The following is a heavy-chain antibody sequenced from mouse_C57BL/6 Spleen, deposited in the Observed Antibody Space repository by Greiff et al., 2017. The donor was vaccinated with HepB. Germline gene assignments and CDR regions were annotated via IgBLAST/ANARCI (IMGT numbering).Heavy chain of an antibody. V-gene: IGHV1-15*01. J-gene: IGHJ1*03. D-gene: IGHD2-4*01. CDR1: GYTFTDYE. Sequence: QVQLQQSGAELVRPGASVTLSCKASGYTFTDYEMHWVKQTPVHGLEWIGAIDPETGGTAYNQKFKGKAILTADKSSSTAYMELRSLTSEDSAVYYCTRVGGLRRGNYGYFDVWGTGTTVTVSS. CDR2: IDPETGGT. CDR3: TRVGGLRRGNYGYFDV.